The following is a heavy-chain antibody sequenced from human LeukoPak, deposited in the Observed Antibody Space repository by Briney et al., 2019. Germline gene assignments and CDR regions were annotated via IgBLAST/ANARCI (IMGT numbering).Heavy chain of an antibody. V-gene: IGHV3-23*01. CDR2: IGPSGGNT. D-gene: IGHD5-18*01. Sequence: GGSLRLSCAASGITFSNYFMSWVRQAPGKGLEWVSAIGPSGGNTYYADSVKGRFTISRDNAKNSLYLQMNSLRAEDTAVYYCARGQEYLWLHKDYWGQGTLVTVSS. J-gene: IGHJ4*02. CDR3: ARGQEYLWLHKDY. CDR1: GITFSNYF.